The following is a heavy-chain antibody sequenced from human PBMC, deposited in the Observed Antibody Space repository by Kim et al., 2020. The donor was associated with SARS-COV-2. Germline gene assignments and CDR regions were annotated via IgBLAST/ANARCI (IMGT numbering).Heavy chain of an antibody. CDR3: AREERIVGATYFDY. V-gene: IGHV1-69*01. D-gene: IGHD1-26*01. Sequence: AQKFQGRDTITADESTSTAYMELSSLRSEDTAVYYCAREERIVGATYFDYWGQGTLVTVSS. J-gene: IGHJ4*02.